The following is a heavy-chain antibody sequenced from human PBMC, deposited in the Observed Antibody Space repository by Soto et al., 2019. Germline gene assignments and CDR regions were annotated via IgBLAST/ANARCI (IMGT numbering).Heavy chain of an antibody. CDR1: GGSISSGGYY. J-gene: IGHJ4*02. D-gene: IGHD3-10*01. CDR3: ARGVTLVRGVIHTPYFDY. CDR2: IYYIGST. V-gene: IGHV4-31*03. Sequence: PSETLSLTCTGSGGSISSGGYYWSWIRQHPGKGLEWIGYIYYIGSTYYNPSLKSRVTISVDTSKNQFSLKLSSVTAADTAVYYCARGVTLVRGVIHTPYFDYWGQGALVTVSS.